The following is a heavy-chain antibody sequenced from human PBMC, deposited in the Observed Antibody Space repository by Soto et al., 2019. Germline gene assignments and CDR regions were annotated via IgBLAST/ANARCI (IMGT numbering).Heavy chain of an antibody. Sequence: LSLTCTVSGGSISSSSYYWGWIRQPPGEGLEWIGSIYYSGSTYYNPSLKSRVTISVDTSKNQFSLKLSSVTAADTAVYYCATRTRYGSTDYYYYGMDVWGQGTTVTVSS. CDR1: GGSISSSSYY. CDR3: ATRTRYGSTDYYYYGMDV. J-gene: IGHJ6*02. CDR2: IYYSGST. V-gene: IGHV4-39*01. D-gene: IGHD3-10*01.